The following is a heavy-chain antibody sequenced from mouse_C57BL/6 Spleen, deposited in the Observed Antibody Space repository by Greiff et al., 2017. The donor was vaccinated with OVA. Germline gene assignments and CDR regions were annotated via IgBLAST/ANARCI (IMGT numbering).Heavy chain of an antibody. CDR1: GFTFSSYA. CDR3: ARVGYGNYFDY. V-gene: IGHV5-4*03. D-gene: IGHD2-10*02. Sequence: EVKLVESGGGLVKPGGSLKLSCAASGFTFSSYAMSWVRQTPEKRLEWVATISDGGSYTYYPDNVKGRVTISRDNAKNNLYLQMSHLKSEDTAMYYCARVGYGNYFDYWGQGTTLTVSS. J-gene: IGHJ2*01. CDR2: ISDGGSYT.